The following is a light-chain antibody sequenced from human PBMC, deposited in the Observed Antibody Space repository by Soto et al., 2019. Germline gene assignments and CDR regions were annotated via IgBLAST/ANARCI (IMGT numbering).Light chain of an antibody. CDR1: ALPRRY. CDR2: EDS. J-gene: IGLJ3*02. Sequence: SYELTQPPSVSVSPGQTARITCSGDALPRRYAYWYQQRSGQAAVLVIYEDSKRPSEIPERFSGSNSGTMATLTISGAQVEDEADYYCYSTDTSGNQRVFGGGTKVTVL. CDR3: YSTDTSGNQRV. V-gene: IGLV3-10*01.